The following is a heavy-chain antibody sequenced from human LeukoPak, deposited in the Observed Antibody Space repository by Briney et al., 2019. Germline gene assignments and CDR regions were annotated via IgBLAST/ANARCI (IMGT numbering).Heavy chain of an antibody. V-gene: IGHV4-39*07. CDR3: ATVRGDSARYYYYYYMDV. J-gene: IGHJ6*03. D-gene: IGHD4-17*01. CDR2: VYYSGST. CDR1: GGSISSSSYY. Sequence: SQTLSLTCTVSGGSISSSSYYWSWIRQPPGKWLDWIGSVYYSGSTYYNPSLKSRVTISVDTSKNQFSLKLSSVTAADTAVYYCATVRGDSARYYYYYYMDVWGKGTTVTVSS.